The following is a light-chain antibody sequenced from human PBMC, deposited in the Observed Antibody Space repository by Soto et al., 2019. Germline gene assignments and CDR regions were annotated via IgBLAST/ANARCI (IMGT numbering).Light chain of an antibody. CDR2: EAS. CDR3: CSYAGSATWV. Sequence: QLVRTQPASVSGSPGQSITISCTGTSSDVGNYNLVSWYQQHPGTAPELIIYEASQRPSGVSDRFSASKSGNTASLTISGLQAEDEAHYYCCSYAGSATWVFGGGTKLTV. CDR1: SSDVGNYNL. V-gene: IGLV2-23*01. J-gene: IGLJ3*02.